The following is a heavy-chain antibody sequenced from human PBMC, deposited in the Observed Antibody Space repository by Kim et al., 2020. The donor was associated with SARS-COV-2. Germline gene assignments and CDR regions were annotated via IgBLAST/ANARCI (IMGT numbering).Heavy chain of an antibody. CDR2: ISYDGSNK. D-gene: IGHD1-7*01. CDR1: GFTFSSYG. Sequence: GGSLRLSCAASGFTFSSYGMHWVRQAPGKGLEWVAVISYDGSNKYYADSVKGRFTISRDNSKNTLYLQMNSLRAEDTAVYYCATNLGAGRFPLHPITGTTPWFDPWGQGTLVTVSS. V-gene: IGHV3-30*03. J-gene: IGHJ5*02. CDR3: ATNLGAGRFPLHPITGTTPWFDP.